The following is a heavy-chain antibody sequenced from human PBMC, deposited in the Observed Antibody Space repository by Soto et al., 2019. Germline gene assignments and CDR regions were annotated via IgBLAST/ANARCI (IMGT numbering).Heavy chain of an antibody. V-gene: IGHV1-18*01. Sequence: ASVKVSCKASGYTFTSYGISWVRQAPGQGLEWMGWISAYNGNTNYAQKLQGRVTMTTDTSTSTAYMELRSLRSDDTAVYYCARDSERYCSGGSCSTGAYWGQGTLVTVSS. J-gene: IGHJ4*02. CDR1: GYTFTSYG. D-gene: IGHD2-15*01. CDR3: ARDSERYCSGGSCSTGAY. CDR2: ISAYNGNT.